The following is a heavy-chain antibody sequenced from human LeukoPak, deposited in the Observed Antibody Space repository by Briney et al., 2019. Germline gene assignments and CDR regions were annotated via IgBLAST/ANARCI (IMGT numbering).Heavy chain of an antibody. CDR3: ARTRAGDFWSGYYGVDY. J-gene: IGHJ4*02. CDR1: GYTFNSYV. CDR2: INTYSGNT. D-gene: IGHD3-3*01. V-gene: IGHV1-18*01. Sequence: ASVKVSCKASGYTFNSYVISWVRQAPGQGLEWMGWINTYSGNTNYAQKLQGRVTMTTDTSTSTAYMELRSLRSDDRAMYYCARTRAGDFWSGYYGVDYWGQGTLVTVSS.